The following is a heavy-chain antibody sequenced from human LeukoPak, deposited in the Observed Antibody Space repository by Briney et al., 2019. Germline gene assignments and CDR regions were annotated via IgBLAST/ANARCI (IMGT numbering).Heavy chain of an antibody. CDR2: ISGSGGNT. CDR1: GFTFSSYG. V-gene: IGHV3-23*01. Sequence: GGSLRLSCAASGFTFSSYGMSWVRQAPGKGLEWVSAISGSGGNTYYADSVKGRFTISRDNSKNTLYLQMNSLRAEDTAVYYCAKPGSVGALYSFDYWGQGTLVTVSS. J-gene: IGHJ4*02. CDR3: AKPGSVGALYSFDY. D-gene: IGHD1-26*01.